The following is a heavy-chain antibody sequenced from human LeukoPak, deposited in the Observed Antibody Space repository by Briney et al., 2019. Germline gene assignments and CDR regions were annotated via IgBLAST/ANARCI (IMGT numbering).Heavy chain of an antibody. CDR2: VYATGTT. CDR3: ARVGSGGAWFDF. CDR1: SGSITGYY. J-gene: IGHJ4*02. D-gene: IGHD6-19*01. V-gene: IGHV4-59*01. Sequence: SETLSLTCTVSSGSITGYYWSWIRQPPGKGLEWIGYVYATGTTNYNPSLKTRATISIDTSKNQLSLTLASVTAADTAVYYCARVGSGGAWFDFWGQGTLVSVSS.